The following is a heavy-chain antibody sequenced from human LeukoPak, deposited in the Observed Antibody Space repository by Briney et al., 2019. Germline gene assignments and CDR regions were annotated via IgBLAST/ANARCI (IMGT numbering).Heavy chain of an antibody. CDR1: GGSISSSSYY. J-gene: IGHJ4*02. V-gene: IGHV4-39*01. Sequence: SETLSLTCTVSGGSISSSSYYWGWIRQPPGKGLEWIGSIYYSGSTYYNPSLKSRVTISVDTSKNQFSLKLSSVTAADTAVYYCATYCSSTSGYTKDNWGQGTLVTVSS. D-gene: IGHD2-2*02. CDR3: ATYCSSTSGYTKDN. CDR2: IYYSGST.